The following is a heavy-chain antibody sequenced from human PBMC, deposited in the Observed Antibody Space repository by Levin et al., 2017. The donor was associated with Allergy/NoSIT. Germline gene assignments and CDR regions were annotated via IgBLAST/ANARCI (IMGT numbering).Heavy chain of an antibody. CDR1: GFPFGRHW. J-gene: IGHJ4*02. V-gene: IGHV3-7*01. CDR2: INQDGSEI. CDR3: ARGTKIVVVTAIRPLDY. D-gene: IGHD2-21*02. Sequence: RSGGSLRLSCAASGFPFGRHWMSWVRQAPGKGLEWVANINQDGSEIYYVDSVKGRFTISRDNAGKSLHLQMNSLRAEDTAVYYCARGTKIVVVTAIRPLDYWGQGTLVTVSS.